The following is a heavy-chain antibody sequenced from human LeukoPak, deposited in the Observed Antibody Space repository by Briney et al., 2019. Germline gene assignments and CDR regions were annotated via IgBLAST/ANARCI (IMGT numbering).Heavy chain of an antibody. J-gene: IGHJ4*02. Sequence: SETLSLTCTVSGGSTNDYYWGWIRQPPGKGLEWIGYIYYSGSTKYNPSLKSRVTISVDTSKNQFSLKLSSVTAADTAVYYCASMATPSRAFDYWGQGTLVTVSS. V-gene: IGHV4-59*01. CDR2: IYYSGST. CDR1: GGSTNDYY. CDR3: ASMATPSRAFDY. D-gene: IGHD5-12*01.